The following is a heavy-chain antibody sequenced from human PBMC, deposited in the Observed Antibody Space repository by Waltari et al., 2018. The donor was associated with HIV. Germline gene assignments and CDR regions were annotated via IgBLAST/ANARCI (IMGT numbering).Heavy chain of an antibody. V-gene: IGHV1-2*02. Sequence: HLVQSGAEVKKPGASVKVLCKASGYDFIAHPLHWFRQAPGLPPEWLGRINLRNGDTKFIDKLQGRLSMNRDLAIATGYMELSGLTPADTAVYYCVRGIWVDGIENGGLEFWGQGTMVSVS. CDR1: GYDFIAHP. J-gene: IGHJ3*01. CDR3: VRGIWVDGIENGGLEF. D-gene: IGHD3-16*01. CDR2: INLRNGDT.